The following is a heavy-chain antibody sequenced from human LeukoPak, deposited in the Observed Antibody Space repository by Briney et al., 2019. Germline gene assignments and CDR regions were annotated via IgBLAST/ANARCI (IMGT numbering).Heavy chain of an antibody. CDR1: RFTFSDYY. CDR3: ARVLGSDWSLDAF. J-gene: IGHJ3*01. V-gene: IGHV3-11*01. CDR2: IRNGGTSK. Sequence: PGGSLRLSRAASRFTFSDYYMVWIRQPPGKGREWVAYIRNGGTSKAYADSVKGGFTISRDNAKNSVSLQMNSLRADDTALYYCARVLGSDWSLDAFGGHGTLVTVSA. D-gene: IGHD6-19*01.